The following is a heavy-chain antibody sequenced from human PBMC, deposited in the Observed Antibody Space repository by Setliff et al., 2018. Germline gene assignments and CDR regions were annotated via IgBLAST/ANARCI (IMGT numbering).Heavy chain of an antibody. CDR3: ARGGERYYSAS. CDR1: GYTFKTYG. V-gene: IGHV1-18*01. D-gene: IGHD1-20*01. J-gene: IGHJ4*02. CDR2: ISPYNGNT. Sequence: GASVKVSCKASGYTFKTYGFTWVRQAPGQGLEWMGWISPYNGNTNSAQKFQGRVTMTTDTSTSTAYMELKSLRYDDTAVYYCARGGERYYSASWGQGTLVTVSS.